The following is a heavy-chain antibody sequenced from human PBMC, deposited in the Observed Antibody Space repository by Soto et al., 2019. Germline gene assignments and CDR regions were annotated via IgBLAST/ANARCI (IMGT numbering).Heavy chain of an antibody. V-gene: IGHV3-30*18. J-gene: IGHJ6*02. CDR2: ISYDGSNK. CDR1: GFTFSSYG. Sequence: QVQLVESGGGVVQPGRSLRLSCAASGFTFSSYGMHWVRQAPGKGLEWVAVISYDGSNKYYADSVTGRFTISRDNSKNTLYLQMNSLRAEDTAVYYCAKEARDYGGMDVWGQGTTVTVSS. CDR3: AKEARDYGGMDV.